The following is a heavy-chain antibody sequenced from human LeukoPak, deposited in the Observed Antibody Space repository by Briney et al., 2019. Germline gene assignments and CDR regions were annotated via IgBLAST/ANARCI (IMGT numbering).Heavy chain of an antibody. CDR1: GFTFSSYS. V-gene: IGHV3-21*01. D-gene: IGHD3-10*02. J-gene: IGHJ6*04. CDR2: ISSSSSYI. CDR3: AELGITMIGGV. Sequence: GSLRLSCAASGFTFSSYSMNRVRQAPGKGLEWVSSISSSSSYIHYADSVKGRFTISRDNAKNSLYLQMNSLRAEDTAVYYCAELGITMIGGVWGKGTTVTISS.